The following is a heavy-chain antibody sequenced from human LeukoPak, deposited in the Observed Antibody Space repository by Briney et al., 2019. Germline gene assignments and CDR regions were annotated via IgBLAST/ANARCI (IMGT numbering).Heavy chain of an antibody. D-gene: IGHD3-3*01. J-gene: IGHJ4*02. CDR3: ARDPAIFGVVSWYYFDY. CDR2: INPNSGGT. V-gene: IGHV1-2*06. CDR1: GYTFTGYY. Sequence: ASVKVSCKASGYTFTGYYMHWVRQAPGQGLEWMGRINPNSGGTNYAQKFQGRVTMTRDTSIGTAYMELSRLRSDDTAVYYCARDPAIFGVVSWYYFDYWGQGTLVTVSS.